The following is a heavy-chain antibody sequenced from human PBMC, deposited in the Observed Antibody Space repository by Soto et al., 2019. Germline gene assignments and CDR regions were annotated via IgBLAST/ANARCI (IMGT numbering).Heavy chain of an antibody. V-gene: IGHV3-48*02. Sequence: GTSSLSSAASGFNFSSYRMTWDRQAPGKGLEWVSYISSSSRTIYYAGAVKGRYTISRDNAKSSLYLQMNSLRDEDTAVYYCARGARVRGYGMDVWGQGTTVTVSS. J-gene: IGHJ6*02. CDR1: GFNFSSYR. CDR3: ARGARVRGYGMDV. CDR2: ISSSSRTI. D-gene: IGHD6-6*01.